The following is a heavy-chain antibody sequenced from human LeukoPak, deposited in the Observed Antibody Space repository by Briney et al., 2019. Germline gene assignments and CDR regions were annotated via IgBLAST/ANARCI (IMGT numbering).Heavy chain of an antibody. CDR2: IWYDGSNK. D-gene: IGHD6-13*01. CDR1: GFTFSGYG. Sequence: QPGRSLRLSCAASGFTFSGYGMHWVRQAPGKGLEWVSVIWYDGSNKYYAGCVEGRFTISRDNSKNTLYLKMNSLRAEDTAVYYCARDFRKQQLVPLPDYWGQGTLVTVSS. CDR3: ARDFRKQQLVPLPDY. V-gene: IGHV3-33*01. J-gene: IGHJ4*02.